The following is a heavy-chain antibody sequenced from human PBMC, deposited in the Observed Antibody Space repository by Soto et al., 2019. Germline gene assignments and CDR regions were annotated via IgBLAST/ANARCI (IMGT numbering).Heavy chain of an antibody. J-gene: IGHJ6*02. Sequence: SETLSLTCTVSGGSPTSGSYYWSWIRQPTGKGLEWIGNIYYRGSTNYNPSLKSRVTISVDTSKNQFSLKLSSVTAADTAVYYCARGRITMVRGVIRGYYYGMDVWGQGTTVTVSS. CDR1: GGSPTSGSYY. CDR2: IYYRGST. CDR3: ARGRITMVRGVIRGYYYGMDV. D-gene: IGHD3-10*01. V-gene: IGHV4-61*01.